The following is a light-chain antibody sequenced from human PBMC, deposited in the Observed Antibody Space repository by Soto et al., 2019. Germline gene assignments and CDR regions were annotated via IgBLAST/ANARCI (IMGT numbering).Light chain of an antibody. J-gene: IGLJ3*02. CDR2: EGT. V-gene: IGLV2-23*01. Sequence: QSVLTQPASVSGSPGQSITISCAGTSSDIGSYNLVSWYQQHPGKAPKLMIYEGTKRPSGLSTRFSGSKSGNTASLTISGLQAEDEADYYCCSYAGSTTCVFGGGTQLTVL. CDR1: SSDIGSYNL. CDR3: CSYAGSTTCV.